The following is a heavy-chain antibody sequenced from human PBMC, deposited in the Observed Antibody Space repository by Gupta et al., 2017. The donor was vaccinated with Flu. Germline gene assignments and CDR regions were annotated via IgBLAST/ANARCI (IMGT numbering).Heavy chain of an antibody. CDR2: IYYSGST. J-gene: IGHJ4*02. D-gene: IGHD3-22*01. CDR1: GCSISSYY. V-gene: IGHV4-59*01. CDR3: ARGDYYDSSGYSREYYFDY. Sequence: QVQLQESGPGLVKPSATLSLTCTVSGCSISSYYCSWIRQPPGKGLEWIGYIYYSGSTNYNPSLKSRVTISVDTSKNQFSLKLSSVTAADTAVYYCARGDYYDSSGYSREYYFDYWGQGTLVTVSS.